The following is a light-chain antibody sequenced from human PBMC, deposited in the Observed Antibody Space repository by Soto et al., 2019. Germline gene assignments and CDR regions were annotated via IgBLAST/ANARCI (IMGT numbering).Light chain of an antibody. J-gene: IGLJ1*01. Sequence: QSVLTQPASVSGSPGQSITISCTGTSSDVGGYDYVSWYQLHPGKAPKLMVFEVSNRPSGVSYRFSGSKSGNTASLTISGLQAEDEADYYCSSFTSRFTFVFGTGTRSPS. CDR2: EVS. CDR1: SSDVGGYDY. CDR3: SSFTSRFTFV. V-gene: IGLV2-14*01.